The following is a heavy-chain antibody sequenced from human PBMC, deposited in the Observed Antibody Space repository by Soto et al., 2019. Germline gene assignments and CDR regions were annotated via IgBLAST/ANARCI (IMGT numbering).Heavy chain of an antibody. V-gene: IGHV3-23*01. D-gene: IGHD4-17*01. J-gene: IGHJ6*02. CDR3: EKGSSVGHYRPLRFYYYYGMDV. Sequence: GSLRLSCAASGFTFSSYAMSWVRQAPGKGLEWVSAISGSGGSTYYADSVKGRFTISRDNSKNTLYLQMNSLRAEDTAVYYCEKGSSVGHYRPLRFYYYYGMDVWGQGTTVTVSS. CDR2: ISGSGGST. CDR1: GFTFSSYA.